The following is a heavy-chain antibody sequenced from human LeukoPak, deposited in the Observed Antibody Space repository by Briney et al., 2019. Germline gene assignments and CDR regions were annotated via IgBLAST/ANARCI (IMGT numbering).Heavy chain of an antibody. J-gene: IGHJ4*01. CDR1: GYTFTSYG. D-gene: IGHD1-26*01. Sequence: GAPVKVSCKASGYTFTSYGMGWVRQAPGQGLEWMGWISTYNGNTNYAQKFKGRVTMTTDTSTSTAYMELRSLRSDDTAVYYCARGRATFDYWGHRNPVTVSS. CDR3: ARGRATFDY. V-gene: IGHV1-18*01. CDR2: ISTYNGNT.